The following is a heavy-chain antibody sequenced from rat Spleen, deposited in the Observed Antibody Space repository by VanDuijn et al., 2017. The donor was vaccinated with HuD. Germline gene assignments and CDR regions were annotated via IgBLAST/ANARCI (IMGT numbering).Heavy chain of an antibody. J-gene: IGHJ3*01. CDR2: IWAGGTT. CDR3: ARAHTTGIRDWLAY. Sequence: QVQLKESGPGLMQPSDTLSLTCTVSGFSLNRNGVGWVRQPLGKGLVWMGTIWAGGTTNYNSAVQSRLSISKDTSKSQVFLKMNSLQTEDTATYYCARAHTTGIRDWLAYWGQGTLVTVSS. CDR1: GFSLNRNG. V-gene: IGHV2-72*01. D-gene: IGHD1-9*01.